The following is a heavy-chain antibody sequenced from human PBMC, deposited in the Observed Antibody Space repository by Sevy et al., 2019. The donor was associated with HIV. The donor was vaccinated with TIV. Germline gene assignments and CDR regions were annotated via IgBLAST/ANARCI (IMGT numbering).Heavy chain of an antibody. J-gene: IGHJ4*02. Sequence: GGSRRLSCAASGFTFSSYDMHWVRQATGKGLEWVSAIGTAGDTYYPGSVKGRFTISRENAKNSLYLQMNSLGAGDTAVYYCARGGSSAYYFDYWGQGTLVTVSS. V-gene: IGHV3-13*01. CDR3: ARGGSSAYYFDY. D-gene: IGHD2-2*01. CDR1: GFTFSSYD. CDR2: IGTAGDT.